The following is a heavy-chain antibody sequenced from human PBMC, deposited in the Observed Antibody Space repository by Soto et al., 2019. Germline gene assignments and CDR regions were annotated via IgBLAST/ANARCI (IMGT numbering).Heavy chain of an antibody. CDR1: GYSFTSYW. Sequence: EVQLVQSGAEVKKPGESLKISCKGSGYSFTSYWIGWVRQMPGKGLEWMGIIYPGDSDTRYSPSFPGQVTISADKSISTAYLQWSSLKASDTAMYYCARVPYSSSSLENWFDPWGQGTLVTVSS. J-gene: IGHJ5*01. CDR3: ARVPYSSSSLENWFDP. CDR2: IYPGDSDT. D-gene: IGHD6-6*01. V-gene: IGHV5-51*01.